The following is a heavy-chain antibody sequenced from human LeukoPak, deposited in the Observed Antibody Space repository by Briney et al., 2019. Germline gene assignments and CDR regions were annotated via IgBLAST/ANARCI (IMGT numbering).Heavy chain of an antibody. CDR1: GYTFTSYG. D-gene: IGHD3-9*01. J-gene: IGHJ4*02. CDR2: ISAYNGNT. V-gene: IGHV1-18*01. Sequence: ASVKVSCKASGYTFTSYGISWVRQAPGQGLEWMGWISAYNGNTNYAQKLQGRVTMTTDTSTSTAYMELRSLRSDDTAVYYCARDVPSDILTGYYDDAYFDYWGQGTPVTVSS. CDR3: ARDVPSDILTGYYDDAYFDY.